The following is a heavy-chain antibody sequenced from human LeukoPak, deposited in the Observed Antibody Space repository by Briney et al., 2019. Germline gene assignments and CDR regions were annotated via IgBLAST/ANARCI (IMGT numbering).Heavy chain of an antibody. CDR1: GDSVSSKSAA. CDR3: AVLRTASSFDF. CDR2: TYYRSKWYH. Sequence: SQTLSLTCAISGDSVSSKSAAWHWIRQSPSRGLEWLGRTYYRSKWYHEYAVSVKSRITINPDTSKNQFSLQLNSVTPEDTAIYYCAVLRTASSFDFWGQGTLVTVSS. J-gene: IGHJ4*02. D-gene: IGHD1-1*01. V-gene: IGHV6-1*01.